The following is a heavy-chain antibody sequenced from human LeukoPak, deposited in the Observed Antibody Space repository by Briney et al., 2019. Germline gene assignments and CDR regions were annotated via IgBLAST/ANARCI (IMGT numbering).Heavy chain of an antibody. D-gene: IGHD2-2*01. V-gene: IGHV4-59*12. CDR3: ARDPSADCISSSCAHNWFDP. CDR2: IYYSGST. Sequence: SETLSLTCTVSGGSISSYYWGWIRQPPGKGLEWIGYIYYSGSTNYNPSLKSRVTISVDTSKNQFSLKLSSVTAADTAVYFCARDPSADCISSSCAHNWFDPWGQGTLVTVSS. CDR1: GGSISSYY. J-gene: IGHJ5*02.